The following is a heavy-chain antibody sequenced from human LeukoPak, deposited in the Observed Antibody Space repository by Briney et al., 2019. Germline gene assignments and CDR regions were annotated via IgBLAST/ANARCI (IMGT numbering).Heavy chain of an antibody. D-gene: IGHD1-26*01. J-gene: IGHJ5*02. CDR2: IYYSGST. CDR1: GGSISSSSYY. CDR3: ALVGATIFHWFDP. V-gene: IGHV4-39*01. Sequence: SETLSLTCTVSGGSISSSSYYWGWIRQPPGKGLEWTGSIYYSGSTYYNPSLKSRVTISVDTSKNQFSLKLSSVTAADTAVYYCALVGATIFHWFDPWGQGTLVTVSS.